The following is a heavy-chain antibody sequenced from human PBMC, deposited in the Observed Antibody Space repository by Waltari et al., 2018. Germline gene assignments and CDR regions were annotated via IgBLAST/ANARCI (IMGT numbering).Heavy chain of an antibody. CDR1: GFTFSSYE. CDR3: ARGTAWFGEWNFDY. Sequence: EVQLVESGGGLVQPGGSLRLSCAASGFTFSSYEMNWVRRAPGKGLEWVSYISSSGSTIYYADSVKGRFTISRDNAKNSLYLQMNSLRAEDTAVYYCARGTAWFGEWNFDYWGQGTLVTVSS. J-gene: IGHJ4*02. V-gene: IGHV3-48*03. CDR2: ISSSGSTI. D-gene: IGHD3-10*01.